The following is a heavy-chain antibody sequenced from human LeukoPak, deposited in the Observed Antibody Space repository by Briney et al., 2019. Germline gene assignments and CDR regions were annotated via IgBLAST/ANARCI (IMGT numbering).Heavy chain of an antibody. V-gene: IGHV3-23*01. D-gene: IGHD2-8*01. J-gene: IGHJ4*02. CDR2: ISGGGGST. CDR3: AKDKRGGPYGVDY. CDR1: GFAFSSYA. Sequence: GGSLRLSCAASGFAFSSYAMSWVRQTPGKGLEWVSAISGGGGSTYYADSVKGRFTISRDNSKNSLFLQMNSLRAEDTAVYYCAKDKRGGPYGVDYWGQGTLVTVSS.